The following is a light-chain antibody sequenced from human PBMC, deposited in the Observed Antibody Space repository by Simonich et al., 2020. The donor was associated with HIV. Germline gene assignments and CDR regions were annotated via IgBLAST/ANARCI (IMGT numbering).Light chain of an antibody. V-gene: IGLV2-14*02. Sequence: QSALTQPASVSGSPGQSITISCTGTSSDVGGYNLVSWYQHYPGKAPKLMISEDIKRPSGVSNRFSGSKSGNTASLTISGLQAEDEADYYCCSYTSSSTLVFGGGTKLTVL. CDR3: CSYTSSSTLV. J-gene: IGLJ3*02. CDR1: SSDVGGYNL. CDR2: EDI.